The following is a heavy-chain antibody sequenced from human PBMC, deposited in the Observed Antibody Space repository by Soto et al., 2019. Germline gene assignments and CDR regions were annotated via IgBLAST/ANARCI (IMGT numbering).Heavy chain of an antibody. CDR1: GYTFTSYG. Sequence: ASVKVSCKASGYTFTSYGISWVRQAPGQGLEWMGWISAYNGNTNYAQKLQGRVTMTTDTSTSTAYMELRSLRSEDTAVYYCARDRISIAVAGTLGWFDPWGQGTLVTVSS. J-gene: IGHJ5*02. CDR3: ARDRISIAVAGTLGWFDP. CDR2: ISAYNGNT. D-gene: IGHD6-19*01. V-gene: IGHV1-18*01.